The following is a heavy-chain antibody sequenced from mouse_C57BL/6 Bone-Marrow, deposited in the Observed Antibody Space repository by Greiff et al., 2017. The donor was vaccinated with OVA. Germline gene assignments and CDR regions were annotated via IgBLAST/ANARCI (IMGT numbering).Heavy chain of an antibody. D-gene: IGHD2-3*01. CDR2: IDPSDSET. CDR1: GYTFTSYW. Sequence: QVQLQQPGAELVRPGSSVKLSCKASGYTFTSYWMHWVKQRPIQGLEWIGNIDPSDSETHYNQKFQDKATLTVDKSSSTAYMQLSSLTSDVSSVYYCARIYDGYFYAVDYWYQGNAVTVSS. V-gene: IGHV1-52*01. CDR3: ARIYDGYFYAVDY. J-gene: IGHJ4*01.